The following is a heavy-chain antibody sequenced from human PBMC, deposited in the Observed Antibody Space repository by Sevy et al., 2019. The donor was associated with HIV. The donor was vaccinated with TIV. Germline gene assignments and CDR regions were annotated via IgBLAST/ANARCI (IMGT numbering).Heavy chain of an antibody. J-gene: IGHJ6*02. CDR3: ARELYEKAYGMDV. Sequence: ASVKVSCKASGYTFTSYGISWVRQAPGQGLEWMGWISAYNGNTNYAQKLQGRVTMTTDTSTRTAYMERRSLGSDDTAVYYCARELYEKAYGMDVWGQGTTVTVSS. V-gene: IGHV1-18*01. CDR2: ISAYNGNT. CDR1: GYTFTSYG. D-gene: IGHD2-8*01.